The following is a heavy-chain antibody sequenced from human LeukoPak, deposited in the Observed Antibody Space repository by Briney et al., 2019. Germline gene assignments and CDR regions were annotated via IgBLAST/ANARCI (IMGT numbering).Heavy chain of an antibody. Sequence: ASVKVSCKPYGYTFNTYGITWVRQAPGQGLEWMGWISPYNGNTNYAQKFQGRVTMTTDESTSTAYMELSSLRSEDTAVYYCARGSESVFGVVIPDPYYYYYYMDVWGKGTTVTVSS. J-gene: IGHJ6*03. CDR1: GYTFNTYG. V-gene: IGHV1-18*01. CDR3: ARGSESVFGVVIPDPYYYYYYMDV. CDR2: ISPYNGNT. D-gene: IGHD3-3*01.